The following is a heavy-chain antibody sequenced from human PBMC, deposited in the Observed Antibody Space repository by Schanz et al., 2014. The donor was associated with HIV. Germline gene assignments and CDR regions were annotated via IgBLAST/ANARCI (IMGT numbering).Heavy chain of an antibody. V-gene: IGHV3-30*03. CDR2: ISYDGSNK. D-gene: IGHD6-19*01. CDR1: GFTFSSYG. Sequence: QVQLVESGGGVVQPGRSLRLSCAASGFTFSSYGMHWVRQAPGKGLEWVAVISYDGSNKYYADSVKGRFTISRDNSKNTLYLQMNSLRAEDTAVYYCARSEWVDQKWGQGTLVTVSS. J-gene: IGHJ4*02. CDR3: ARSEWVDQK.